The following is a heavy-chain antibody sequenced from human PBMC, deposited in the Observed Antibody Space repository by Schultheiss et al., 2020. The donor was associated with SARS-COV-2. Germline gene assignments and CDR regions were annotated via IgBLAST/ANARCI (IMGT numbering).Heavy chain of an antibody. D-gene: IGHD3-10*01. J-gene: IGHJ4*02. CDR3: ARVNSASKYYYGSGSLWVDY. V-gene: IGHV4-34*01. CDR1: GGSFSGYY. CDR2: INHSGST. Sequence: SQTLSLTCAVYGGSFSGYYWSWIRQPPGKGLEWIGEINHSGSTNYNPSLKSRVTISVDTSKNQFSLKLSSVTAADTAVYYCARVNSASKYYYGSGSLWVDYWGQGTLVTVSS.